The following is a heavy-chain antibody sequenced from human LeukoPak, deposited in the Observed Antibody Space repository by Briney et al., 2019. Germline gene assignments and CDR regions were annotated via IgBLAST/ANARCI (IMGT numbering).Heavy chain of an antibody. D-gene: IGHD2-15*01. V-gene: IGHV3-23*01. J-gene: IGHJ4*02. CDR2: ISVSGNT. CDR3: AKAPVTTCSGAYCYPFDY. CDR1: GFTFSSYG. Sequence: QAGGSLRLSCAASGFTFSSYGMHWVRQGPGKGLEWVSAISVSGNTYHADSVKGRFTISRDSYKNTLYLQMNSLRAEDAAVYYCAKAPVTTCSGAYCYPFDYWGQGTLVTVSS.